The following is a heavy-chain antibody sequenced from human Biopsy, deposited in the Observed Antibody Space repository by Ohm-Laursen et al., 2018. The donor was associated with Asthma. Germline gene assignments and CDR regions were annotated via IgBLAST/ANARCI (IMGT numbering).Heavy chain of an antibody. V-gene: IGHV4-39*01. CDR2: IHKNGIG. CDR3: ARQKLAAAEGPFDL. CDR1: NGSISSNFYY. D-gene: IGHD6-13*01. J-gene: IGHJ3*01. Sequence: SETLSLTCTVSNGSISSNFYYWGWISQPPGKGLEWVGSIHKNGIGYYKSSLKSRLTISVDTSKNQFSLKVTSVTAADTAVYYCARQKLAAAEGPFDLWGQGTMVTVSS.